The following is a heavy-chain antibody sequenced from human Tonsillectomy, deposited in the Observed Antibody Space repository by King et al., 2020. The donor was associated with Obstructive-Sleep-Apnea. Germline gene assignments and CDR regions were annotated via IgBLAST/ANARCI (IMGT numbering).Heavy chain of an antibody. Sequence: QLQESGPGLVKPSETLSLTCTVSGGSISSSSYYWGWIRQPPGKGLEWIGRIYYSGSTYYNPSLKSRVTISVETSKNQFSLKLGSVTAADTAVYYCASLKGDYDILTGIDWGQGTLVTVSS. CDR2: IYYSGST. CDR3: ASLKGDYDILTGID. V-gene: IGHV4-39*07. CDR1: GGSISSSSYY. J-gene: IGHJ4*02. D-gene: IGHD3-9*01.